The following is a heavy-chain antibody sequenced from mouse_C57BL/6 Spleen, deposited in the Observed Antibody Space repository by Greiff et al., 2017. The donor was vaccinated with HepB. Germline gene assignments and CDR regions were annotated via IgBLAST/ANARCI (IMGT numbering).Heavy chain of an antibody. V-gene: IGHV5-6*02. CDR3: ASQLVYYAMDY. J-gene: IGHJ4*01. D-gene: IGHD4-1*02. CDR1: GFTFSSYG. Sequence: DVKLVESGGDLVKPGGSLKLSCAASGFTFSSYGMSWVRQTPDKRLEWVATISSGGSYTYYPDSVKGRFTISRDNAKNTLYLQMSSLKSEDTAMYYCASQLVYYAMDYGGQGTSVTVSS. CDR2: ISSGGSYT.